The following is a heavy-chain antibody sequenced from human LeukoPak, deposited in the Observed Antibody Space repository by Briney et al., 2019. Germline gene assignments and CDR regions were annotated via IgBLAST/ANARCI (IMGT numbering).Heavy chain of an antibody. CDR3: ARAPTKIYYYMDV. J-gene: IGHJ6*03. CDR2: IYTSGST. D-gene: IGHD5-24*01. V-gene: IGHV4-4*09. Sequence: SETLSLTCTVSGGSISSYYWSWIRQPPGKGLEWIGYIYTSGSTNYNPSLKSRVTISVDTSKNQVSLKVSSVTAADTAVYYCARAPTKIYYYMDVWGQGTMVTVSS. CDR1: GGSISSYY.